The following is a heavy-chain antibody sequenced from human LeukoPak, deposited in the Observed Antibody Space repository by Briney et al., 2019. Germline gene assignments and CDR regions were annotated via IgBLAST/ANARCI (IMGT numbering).Heavy chain of an antibody. Sequence: SETLSLTCTVSGGSISSSSYYWGWIRQPPGKGLEWIGSIYYSGSTYYNPSLKSRVTISVDTSKNQFSLKLSSVTAADTAVYYCAKFRGYCSSTSCYRGGYFDLWGRGTLVTVSS. CDR1: GGSISSSSYY. CDR3: AKFRGYCSSTSCYRGGYFDL. CDR2: IYYSGST. D-gene: IGHD2-2*01. J-gene: IGHJ2*01. V-gene: IGHV4-39*01.